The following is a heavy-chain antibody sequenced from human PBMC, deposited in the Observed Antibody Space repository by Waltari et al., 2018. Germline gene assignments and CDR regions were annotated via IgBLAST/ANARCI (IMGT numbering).Heavy chain of an antibody. V-gene: IGHV4-30-4*01. CDR1: GGSISRGGYY. CDR2: IYHSGST. Sequence: QVQLQESGPGLVKPSQTLSLTCTVSGGSISRGGYYWSWIRRHQGRGLEWIGYIYHSGSTYYNPSLKSRVTISVDRSKNQFSLKLSSVTAADTAVYYCARVAKYYYDSSGYDAFDIWGQGTMVTVSS. D-gene: IGHD3-22*01. CDR3: ARVAKYYYDSSGYDAFDI. J-gene: IGHJ3*02.